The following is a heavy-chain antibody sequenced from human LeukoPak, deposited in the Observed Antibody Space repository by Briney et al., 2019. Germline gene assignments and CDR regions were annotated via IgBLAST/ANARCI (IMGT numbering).Heavy chain of an antibody. J-gene: IGHJ6*03. D-gene: IGHD2-2*01. Sequence: SETLSLTCAVYGGSFSGYYWSWIRQPPGKGLEWIGEINHSGSTNYNPSLKSRVTISVDTSKNQFSLKLSSVTAADTAVYYCGGYCSSTSCRRAGYYYYYMDVWGKGTTVTVS. CDR2: INHSGST. CDR1: GGSFSGYY. V-gene: IGHV4-34*01. CDR3: GGYCSSTSCRRAGYYYYYMDV.